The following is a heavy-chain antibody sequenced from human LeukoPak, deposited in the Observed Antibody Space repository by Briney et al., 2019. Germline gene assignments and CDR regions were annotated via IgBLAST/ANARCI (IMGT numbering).Heavy chain of an antibody. J-gene: IGHJ4*02. D-gene: IGHD2-21*02. CDR3: ARTYCGGDCYYLFDY. V-gene: IGHV5-51*01. CDR2: IYPGDSDT. Sequence: GESLKISCQGSGYSFTSYWIGWVRQMPGKGLEWMGIIYPGDSDTRYSPSFQGQVTISADKSISAAYLQWSSLKASDTAMYYCARTYCGGDCYYLFDYWGQGTLVTVSS. CDR1: GYSFTSYW.